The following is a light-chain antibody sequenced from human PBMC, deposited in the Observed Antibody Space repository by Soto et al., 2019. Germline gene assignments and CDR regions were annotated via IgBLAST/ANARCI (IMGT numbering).Light chain of an antibody. CDR1: SRDVGGYNS. CDR3: SSYTTGGSYV. J-gene: IGLJ1*01. CDR2: DVS. Sequence: QSVLTQPASVSGSPGLSIAISCTGTSRDVGGYNSVSWYQQQPGKVPKLIIYDVSSGPSGVSNRFSGSKSGNTASLTISGLQAEDEGDYYCSSYTTGGSYVFGTGTKDTVL. V-gene: IGLV2-14*01.